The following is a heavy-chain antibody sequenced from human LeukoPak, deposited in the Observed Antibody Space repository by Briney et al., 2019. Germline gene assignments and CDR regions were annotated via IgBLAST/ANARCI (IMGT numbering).Heavy chain of an antibody. CDR2: ISYDGSNK. CDR1: GFTFSSYA. V-gene: IGHV3-30*04. Sequence: GRSLRLSCAASGFTFSSYAMHWVRQAPGKGLEWVAVISYDGSNKYHADSVKGRFTISRDKSKNTLYLQMNSLRAEDTAVYYCARVGWVYGSASFNRIRYGMDVWGQGTTVTVSS. D-gene: IGHD3-10*01. J-gene: IGHJ6*02. CDR3: ARVGWVYGSASFNRIRYGMDV.